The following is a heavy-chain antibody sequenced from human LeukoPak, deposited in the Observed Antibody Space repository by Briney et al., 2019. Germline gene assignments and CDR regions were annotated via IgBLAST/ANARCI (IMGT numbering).Heavy chain of an antibody. CDR1: GFSFSSYY. Sequence: PGGSLRLSRAASGFSFSSYYMSWVRQAPGKGLEWVALINPDGSERYYVDSVKGRFSISRDNAKNSLYLQMDSLRDDDTAMYFCTRDLAAVPGPRMDVWGQGTTVTVSS. V-gene: IGHV3-7*03. D-gene: IGHD6-19*01. J-gene: IGHJ6*02. CDR2: INPDGSER. CDR3: TRDLAAVPGPRMDV.